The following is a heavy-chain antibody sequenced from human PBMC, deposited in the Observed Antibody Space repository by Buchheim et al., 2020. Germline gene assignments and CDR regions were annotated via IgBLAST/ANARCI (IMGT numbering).Heavy chain of an antibody. CDR3: ARDGGSGTCVRGFDS. Sequence: EVQLVESGGGLLQPGGSLRLSCVASGFTLNSYWMYWVRQAPGKGLVCVSRISSDGSNIYYADSVKGRFTISRDDAKNTLYLQMNSLTAADTAVYYCARDGGSGTCVRGFDSWGQG. CDR1: GFTLNSYW. J-gene: IGHJ4*02. D-gene: IGHD1-26*01. CDR2: ISSDGSNI. V-gene: IGHV3-74*01.